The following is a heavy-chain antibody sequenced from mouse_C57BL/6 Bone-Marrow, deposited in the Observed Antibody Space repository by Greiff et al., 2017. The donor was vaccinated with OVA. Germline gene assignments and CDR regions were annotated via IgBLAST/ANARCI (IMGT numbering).Heavy chain of an antibody. V-gene: IGHV1-19*01. CDR1: GYTFTDYY. D-gene: IGHD3-2*02. CDR3: ARGGRQLRLPSYYAMDY. CDR2: INPYNGGT. J-gene: IGHJ4*01. Sequence: EVQLQQSGPVLVKPGASVKMSCKASGYTFTDYYMNWVKQSHGKSLEWIGVINPYNGGTSYNQKFKGKATLTVDKSSSTAYMELNSLTSEDSAVYYCARGGRQLRLPSYYAMDYWGQGTSVTVSS.